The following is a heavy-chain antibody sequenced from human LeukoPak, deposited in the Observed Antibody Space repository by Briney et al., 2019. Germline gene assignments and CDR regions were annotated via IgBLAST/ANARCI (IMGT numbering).Heavy chain of an antibody. CDR1: GGSISSRPYC. Sequence: SETLSLTCTVSGGSISSRPYCWGWIRQPPGKGLEWLGSFYYSGSTYYKPSLKSRVTISVDTSKNQISLKLSSVTAADTAVYYCARHRFTDSSSWYGVLDYHYYMDVWGKGTTVTISS. D-gene: IGHD6-13*01. V-gene: IGHV4-39*01. CDR2: FYYSGST. CDR3: ARHRFTDSSSWYGVLDYHYYMDV. J-gene: IGHJ6*03.